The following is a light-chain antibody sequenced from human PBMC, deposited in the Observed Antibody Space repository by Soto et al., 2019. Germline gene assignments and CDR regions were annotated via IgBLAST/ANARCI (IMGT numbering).Light chain of an antibody. Sequence: DTPMPQSPSTLSASLGDRVPTTCRASQSISSWLAWYQQKPGKAPKLLIYDASNLQSGVPSRFRGGGSGTEFTLTISSLQPEDVATYYCQNFDSAPQTFGQGTKVDIK. CDR2: DAS. V-gene: IGKV1-5*01. CDR1: QSISSW. CDR3: QNFDSAPQT. J-gene: IGKJ1*01.